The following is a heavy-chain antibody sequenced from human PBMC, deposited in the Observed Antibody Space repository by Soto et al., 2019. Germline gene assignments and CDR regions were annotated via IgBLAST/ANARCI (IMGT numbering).Heavy chain of an antibody. Sequence: QVQLVQSGAEVKKPGASVKVSCKASGYTFTSYDINWVRQATGQGLEWMGWMNPNSGNTGYAQKFQGRVTMTRNTSISTAYRELSRLRSEDTAVYYCARRGYCSGGSCRTGFDPWGQGTLVTVSS. J-gene: IGHJ5*02. CDR2: MNPNSGNT. V-gene: IGHV1-8*01. CDR1: GYTFTSYD. D-gene: IGHD2-15*01. CDR3: ARRGYCSGGSCRTGFDP.